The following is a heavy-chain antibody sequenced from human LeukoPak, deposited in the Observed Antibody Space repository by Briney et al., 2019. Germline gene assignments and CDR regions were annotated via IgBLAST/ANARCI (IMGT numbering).Heavy chain of an antibody. V-gene: IGHV4-59*01. D-gene: IGHD2-15*01. CDR3: ARDSECSGDGCYWRSPNYYMDV. CDR2: ISHIGYT. CDR1: GGYINSYY. J-gene: IGHJ6*03. Sequence: PSETLPLTCTVSGGYINSYYWGWVRQPPGKGLEWVGYISHIGYTNYNPSLKSRVTMSVNTSKNQFFLKMDSVTAADTAVYYCARDSECSGDGCYWRSPNYYMDVWGKGTSVTVSS.